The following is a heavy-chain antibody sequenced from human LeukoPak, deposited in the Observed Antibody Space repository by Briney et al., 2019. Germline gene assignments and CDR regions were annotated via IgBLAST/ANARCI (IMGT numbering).Heavy chain of an antibody. D-gene: IGHD3-22*01. V-gene: IGHV4-30-4*01. J-gene: IGHJ4*02. Sequence: SQTLSLTCTVSGGSISSGDYYWSWIRQPPGKGLEWIGYIYYSGSTYYNPSLKSRVTISVDTSKNQFSLKLSSVTAADTAVYYCARAIYDSSGPFGYWGQGTLVTVSS. CDR1: GGSISSGDYY. CDR2: IYYSGST. CDR3: ARAIYDSSGPFGY.